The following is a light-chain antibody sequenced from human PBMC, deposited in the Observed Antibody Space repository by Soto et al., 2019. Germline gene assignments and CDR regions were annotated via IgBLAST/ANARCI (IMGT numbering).Light chain of an antibody. J-gene: IGLJ2*01. Sequence: QSVLTQPASVSGSPGQSIAISCTGTSSDVGAYNYVSWYQRHPGKAPKLMIYEVSNRPSGVSNRFSGSKSGNTASLTVSGLQAEDEADYYCSSYTTSSTLEFGGGTQLTVL. CDR2: EVS. V-gene: IGLV2-14*01. CDR3: SSYTTSSTLE. CDR1: SSDVGAYNY.